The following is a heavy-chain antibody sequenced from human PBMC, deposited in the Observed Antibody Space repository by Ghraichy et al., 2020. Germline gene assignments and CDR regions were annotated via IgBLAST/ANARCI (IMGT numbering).Heavy chain of an antibody. CDR2: IYYSGST. J-gene: IGHJ4*02. Sequence: SETLSLTCTVSGGSISNFYWSWIRQPPGKELEWIGYIYYSGSTSYNPSLKSRVTISVDTSKSQFSLKLSSVTAADTAVYYCARGGWSLDYWGQGTLVTVSS. D-gene: IGHD6-19*01. CDR1: GGSISNFY. CDR3: ARGGWSLDY. V-gene: IGHV4-59*01.